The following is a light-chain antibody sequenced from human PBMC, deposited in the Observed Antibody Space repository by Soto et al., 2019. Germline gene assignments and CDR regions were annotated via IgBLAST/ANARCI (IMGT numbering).Light chain of an antibody. Sequence: VLTHPPSMCAAPGQRVTTSCSRSSSNIGSNSVSWYQQLPGTAPKLLIYDDDKRPAGIPDRFSGSKSGTSDTLGITGFQTGDEADYYCGSWGSSLSAYVFGTGTKVTVL. CDR1: SSNIGSNS. V-gene: IGLV1-51*01. CDR2: DDD. J-gene: IGLJ1*01. CDR3: GSWGSSLSAYV.